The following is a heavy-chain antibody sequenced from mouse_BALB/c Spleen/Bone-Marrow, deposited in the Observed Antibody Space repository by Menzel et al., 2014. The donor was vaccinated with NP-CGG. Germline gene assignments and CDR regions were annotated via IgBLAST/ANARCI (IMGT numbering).Heavy chain of an antibody. Sequence: QVQLKESGAELVRPGTSVKVSCKASGYAFTDYLMEWLKQRPGQGLEWIGVINPGSGSTNYNEKFKDKATLTADKSSRTAYMQLSSLTSDDSAVYFCARYDGYFDYWGQGTILTVSS. J-gene: IGHJ2*01. CDR2: INPGSGST. D-gene: IGHD2-3*01. CDR3: ARYDGYFDY. CDR1: GYAFTDYL. V-gene: IGHV1-54*01.